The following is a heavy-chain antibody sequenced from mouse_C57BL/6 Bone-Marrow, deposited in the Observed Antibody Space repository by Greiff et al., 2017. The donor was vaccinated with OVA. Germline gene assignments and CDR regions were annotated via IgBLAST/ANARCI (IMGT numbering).Heavy chain of an antibody. CDR2: IDPSDSET. CDR1: GYTFTSYW. J-gene: IGHJ2*01. D-gene: IGHD2-12*01. Sequence: QVHVKQPGAELVRPGSSVKLSCKASGYTFTSYWMHWVKQRPIQGLEWIGNIDPSDSETHYNQKFKDKATLTVDKSSSTAYMQLSSLTSEDSAVYYCARKLYLHFDYWGQGTTLTVSS. CDR3: ARKLYLHFDY. V-gene: IGHV1-52*01.